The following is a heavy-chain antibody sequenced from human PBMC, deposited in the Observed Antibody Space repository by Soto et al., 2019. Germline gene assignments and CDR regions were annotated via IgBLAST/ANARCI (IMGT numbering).Heavy chain of an antibody. V-gene: IGHV4-59*08. CDR3: ARQVKLWNYVSYYYYMDV. J-gene: IGHJ6*03. CDR1: GGSISSYY. D-gene: IGHD1-7*01. Sequence: SETLSLTCTVSGGSISSYYCSWIRQPPGKGLEWIGYIYYSGSTNYNPSLKSRVTISVDTSKNQFSLKLSSVTAADTAVYYCARQVKLWNYVSYYYYMDVWGKGTTVTVSS. CDR2: IYYSGST.